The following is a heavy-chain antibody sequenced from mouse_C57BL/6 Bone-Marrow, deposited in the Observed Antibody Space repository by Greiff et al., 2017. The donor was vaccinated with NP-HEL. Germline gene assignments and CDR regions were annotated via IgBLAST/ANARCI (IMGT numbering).Heavy chain of an antibody. V-gene: IGHV1-18*01. CDR2: INPNNGGT. Sequence: EVKLVESGPELVKPGASVKIPCKASGYTFTDYNMDWVKQSHGKSLEWIGDINPNNGGTIYNQKFKGKATLTVDKSSSTAYMELRSLTSEDTAVYYCARFDYVWFAYWGQGTLVTVSA. CDR3: ARFDYVWFAY. J-gene: IGHJ3*01. D-gene: IGHD2-4*01. CDR1: GYTFTDYN.